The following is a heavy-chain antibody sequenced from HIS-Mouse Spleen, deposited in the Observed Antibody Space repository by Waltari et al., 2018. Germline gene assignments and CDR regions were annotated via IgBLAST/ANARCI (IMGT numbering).Heavy chain of an antibody. J-gene: IGHJ4*02. V-gene: IGHV6-1*01. CDR1: GDRVSSNSAS. D-gene: IGHD1-1*01. CDR3: AREDFPGAEYFDY. CDR2: TYYRSKWYN. Sequence: QVQLQQSGPGLVKPSQTLSLTCAISGDRVSSNSASWHWIRQPPSRGLQWLGRTYYRSKWYNDYAVSVKSRITINPDTSKNQFSLQLNSATPEDTAVYYCAREDFPGAEYFDYWGQGTLVTVSS.